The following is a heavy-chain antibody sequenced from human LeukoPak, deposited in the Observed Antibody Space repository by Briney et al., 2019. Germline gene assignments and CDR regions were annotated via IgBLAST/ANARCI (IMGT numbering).Heavy chain of an antibody. J-gene: IGHJ6*03. Sequence: GGSVRLSCAASGFTFSSYWMSWVRQAPGKGLEWVANIKQDGSEKYYVDSVKGRFTISRDNAKNSLYLQMNSLRAEDTAVYYCARRPDYVWGYYMDVWGKGTTVTVSS. V-gene: IGHV3-7*01. CDR1: GFTFSSYW. CDR2: IKQDGSEK. CDR3: ARRPDYVWGYYMDV. D-gene: IGHD3-16*01.